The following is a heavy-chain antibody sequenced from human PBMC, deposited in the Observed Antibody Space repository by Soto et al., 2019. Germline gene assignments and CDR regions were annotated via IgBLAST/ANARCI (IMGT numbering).Heavy chain of an antibody. V-gene: IGHV1-46*01. Sequence: QVQLVQSGAEVKKPGASVKVSCKTSGYDFFKYNMHWVRQAPGQGLEWMGVINPNGGYTRHAQKFQGIVIMTRDTSSKIVYMELRGLTSAETAMYYCTRADSDVVILPDVRPLFDLWGQGALVTVSS. J-gene: IGHJ4*02. CDR1: GYDFFKYN. CDR2: INPNGGYT. CDR3: TRADSDVVILPDVRPLFDL. D-gene: IGHD2-21*02.